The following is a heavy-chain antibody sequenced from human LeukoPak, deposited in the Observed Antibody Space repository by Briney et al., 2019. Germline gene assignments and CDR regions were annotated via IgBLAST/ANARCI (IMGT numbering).Heavy chain of an antibody. D-gene: IGHD6-19*01. Sequence: GGSLRLSCAASGFTVSSNYMSWVRQAPGKGLEWVSVIYSGGSTYYADSVKGRFTISRDNSKNTLYLQMNSLRAEDTAVYYCAREGLIKRYYYYGMDVWGQGTTVTVSS. CDR3: AREGLIKRYYYYGMDV. V-gene: IGHV3-66*01. CDR2: IYSGGST. J-gene: IGHJ6*01. CDR1: GFTVSSNY.